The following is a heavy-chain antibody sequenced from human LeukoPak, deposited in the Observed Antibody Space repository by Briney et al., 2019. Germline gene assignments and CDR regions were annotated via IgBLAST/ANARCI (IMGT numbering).Heavy chain of an antibody. D-gene: IGHD6-13*01. J-gene: IGHJ3*02. CDR1: GYSISSGSY. V-gene: IGHV4-4*07. Sequence: SETLSLTCTVSGYSISSGSYWGWIRQPAGKGLEWIGRIYTSGSTNYNPSLKSRVTMSVDTSKNQFSLKLSSVTAADTAVYYCARDRDSSSWFVAFDIWGQGTMVTVSS. CDR3: ARDRDSSSWFVAFDI. CDR2: IYTSGST.